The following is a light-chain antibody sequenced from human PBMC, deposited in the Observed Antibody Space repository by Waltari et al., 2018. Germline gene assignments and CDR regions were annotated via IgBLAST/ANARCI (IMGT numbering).Light chain of an antibody. J-gene: IGLJ3*02. CDR2: DDR. CDR1: NIGGKS. CDR3: QVWDSRSDHPV. V-gene: IGLV3-21*01. Sequence: SYVLTQPPSVSVAPGKTARITCGGNNIGGKSVHWYQRKPGQAPVMVIYDDRDRPSGIPERFSGSNSANTPTLTISRVEVGDEADYYCQVWDSRSDHPVFGAGTKLTVL.